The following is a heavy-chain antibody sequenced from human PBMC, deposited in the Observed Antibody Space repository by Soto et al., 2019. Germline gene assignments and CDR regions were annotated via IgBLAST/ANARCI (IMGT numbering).Heavy chain of an antibody. J-gene: IGHJ4*02. CDR3: AADVIGVAGDFDH. CDR2: INIGTGDT. Sequence: QAHLVQSGAEVKKPGASVNISCKASGYTFTAYSMHWVRQAPGQGLEWLGRINIGTGDTEYSQKFQGRVMIARDTSATTGYLEVSSLRSEDSAMYYCAADVIGVAGDFDHWGQGTLVSVSS. D-gene: IGHD6-19*01. V-gene: IGHV1-3*04. CDR1: GYTFTAYS.